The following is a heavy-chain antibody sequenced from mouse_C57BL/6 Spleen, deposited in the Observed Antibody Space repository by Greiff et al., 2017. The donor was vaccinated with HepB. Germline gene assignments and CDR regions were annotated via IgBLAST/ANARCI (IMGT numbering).Heavy chain of an antibody. Sequence: VQGVESGPGLVAPSQSLSITCTVSGFSLTSYGVHWVRQPPGKGLEWLVVIWSDGSTTYNSALKSRLSISKDNSKSQVFLKMNSLQTDDTAMYYCARHADYYGSSYWYFDVWGTGTTVTVSS. CDR3: ARHADYYGSSYWYFDV. D-gene: IGHD1-1*01. CDR2: IWSDGST. CDR1: GFSLTSYG. V-gene: IGHV2-6-1*01. J-gene: IGHJ1*03.